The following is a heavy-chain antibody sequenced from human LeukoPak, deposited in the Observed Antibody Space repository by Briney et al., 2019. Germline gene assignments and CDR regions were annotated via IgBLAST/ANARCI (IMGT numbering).Heavy chain of an antibody. CDR2: ISYDGSNT. D-gene: IGHD5-12*01. J-gene: IGHJ4*02. V-gene: IGHV3-30*02. CDR1: GFTFNSYG. Sequence: GGSLRLSCAASGFTFNSYGMHWVRQAPGKGLEWLAFISYDGSNTYYADSVKGRFTISRDSSKNTLYLQMNSLRPEDTAVYYCARARPSMWIDYWGQGTLVTVSS. CDR3: ARARPSMWIDY.